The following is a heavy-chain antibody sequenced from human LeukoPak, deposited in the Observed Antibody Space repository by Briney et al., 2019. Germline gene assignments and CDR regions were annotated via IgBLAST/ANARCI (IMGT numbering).Heavy chain of an antibody. J-gene: IGHJ1*01. Sequence: PGGSLRLSCATSGFTFSSYSMNWVRQAPGKGLEWASYISSSGSDIYYADSVKGRFTISRDNAKKTLYLQMNSLRPEDTAVYFCASPAGAYDASTGYHHSWGQGTLVTVSS. CDR1: GFTFSSYS. CDR2: ISSSGSDI. D-gene: IGHD1-14*01. CDR3: ASPAGAYDASTGYHHS. V-gene: IGHV3-48*01.